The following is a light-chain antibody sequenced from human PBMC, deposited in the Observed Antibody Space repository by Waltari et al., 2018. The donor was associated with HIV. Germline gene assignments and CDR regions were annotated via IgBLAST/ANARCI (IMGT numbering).Light chain of an antibody. Sequence: DIQMTQSPSNLSASIGDRVTITCRASETINNYLNWYQQKPGKAPNLLIYGTSNVQSAVPSRFSGSGSGTDFTLTISSLQPEDFATYYCQQSYRTPLTFGGGTRVEMK. CDR3: QQSYRTPLT. CDR1: ETINNY. J-gene: IGKJ4*01. V-gene: IGKV1-39*01. CDR2: GTS.